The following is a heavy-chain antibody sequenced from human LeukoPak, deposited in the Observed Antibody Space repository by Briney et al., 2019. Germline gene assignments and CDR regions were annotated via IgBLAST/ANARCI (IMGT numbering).Heavy chain of an antibody. CDR1: GDSISSYY. J-gene: IGHJ6*02. CDR3: ARDRSGSYSRYYYYGVDV. Sequence: SETLSLTCTVSGDSISSYYCSWIRQPPGKGLEWIGYIYYSGSTSYNPSLKSRVTISVGTSKNQFSLRLSSVTAADTAVYYCARDRSGSYSRYYYYGVDVWGQGTTVTVSS. V-gene: IGHV4-59*01. D-gene: IGHD1-26*01. CDR2: IYYSGST.